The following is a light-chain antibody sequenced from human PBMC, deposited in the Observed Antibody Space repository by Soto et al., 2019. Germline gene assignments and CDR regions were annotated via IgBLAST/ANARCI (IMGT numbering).Light chain of an antibody. CDR3: QQYYSYPWT. Sequence: IQMTQSPSSLSASTGDRVTITFRASQGISSYLAWYQQKPGKAPKLLIYAASTLQSGVPSRFSGSGSGTDFTLTISCLQSEDFATYYCQQYYSYPWTFGQGTKVDIK. V-gene: IGKV1-8*01. CDR2: AAS. J-gene: IGKJ1*01. CDR1: QGISSY.